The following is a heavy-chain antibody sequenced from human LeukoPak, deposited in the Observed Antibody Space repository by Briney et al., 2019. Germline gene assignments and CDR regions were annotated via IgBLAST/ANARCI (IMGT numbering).Heavy chain of an antibody. CDR1: GDSISSNYW. CDR3: ARKGSGWYAFDI. V-gene: IGHV4-28*01. CDR2: IYYSGST. D-gene: IGHD6-19*01. Sequence: SETLSLTCAVSGDSISSNYWWSWIRQPPEKGLEWIGCIYYSGSTHQNPSLQSRLTMSVDTSKNQFSLKLSSVTAVDTAVYYCARKGSGWYAFDIWGQGTMVTVSS. J-gene: IGHJ3*02.